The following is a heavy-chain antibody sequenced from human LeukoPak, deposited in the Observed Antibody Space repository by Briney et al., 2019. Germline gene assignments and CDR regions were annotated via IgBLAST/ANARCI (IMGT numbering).Heavy chain of an antibody. CDR3: ARDRVGATWYYYYGMDV. CDR2: IYYSGST. Sequence: SETLSLTCTVSGGSISSYYWSWIRQPPGKGLEWIGYIYYSGSTNYNPSLKSRVTISVDTSKNQFSLKPSSVTAADTAVYYCARDRVGATWYYYYGMDVWGQGTTVTVSS. D-gene: IGHD1-26*01. J-gene: IGHJ6*02. CDR1: GGSISSYY. V-gene: IGHV4-59*01.